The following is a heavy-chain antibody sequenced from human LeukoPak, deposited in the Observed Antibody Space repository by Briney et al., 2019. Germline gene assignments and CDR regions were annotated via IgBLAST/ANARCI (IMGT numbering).Heavy chain of an antibody. Sequence: GGSLRLSWAASGFTFSSYGMHWVRQAPGKGLEWVAVISYDGSNKYYADSVKGRFTISRDNSKNTLYLQMNSLRAEDTAVYYCAKDPLLAVAGLFDYWAREPWSPSLQ. CDR2: ISYDGSNK. V-gene: IGHV3-30*18. J-gene: IGHJ4*02. CDR3: AKDPLLAVAGLFDY. CDR1: GFTFSSYG. D-gene: IGHD6-19*01.